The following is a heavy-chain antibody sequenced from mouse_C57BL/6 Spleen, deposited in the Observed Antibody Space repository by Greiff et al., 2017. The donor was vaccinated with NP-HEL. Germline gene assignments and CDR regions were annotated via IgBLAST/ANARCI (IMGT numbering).Heavy chain of an antibody. CDR2: INPSNGGT. CDR1: GYTFTSYW. CDR3: ARGGGNYDYLYFDV. V-gene: IGHV1-53*01. Sequence: QVQLQQSGTELVKPGASVKLSCKASGYTFTSYWMHWVKQRPGQGLEWIGNINPSNGGTNYNEKFKSKATLTVDKSSSTAYMQLSSLTSEDSAVYYCARGGGNYDYLYFDVWGTGTTVTVSS. D-gene: IGHD2-1*01. J-gene: IGHJ1*03.